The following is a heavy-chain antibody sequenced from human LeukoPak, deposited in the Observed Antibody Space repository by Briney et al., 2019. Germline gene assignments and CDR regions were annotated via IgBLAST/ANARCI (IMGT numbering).Heavy chain of an antibody. CDR2: IYYSGST. D-gene: IGHD6-13*01. J-gene: IGHJ4*02. CDR1: GGSISSYY. V-gene: IGHV4-59*01. Sequence: PSETLSLTSTVSGGSISSYYWSWIRQPPGKGLEWIGYIYYSGSTNYNPSLESRVTISVDTSKNQFSLKLSSVTAADTAVYYCARDQGSSWFDYWGQGTLVTVSS. CDR3: ARDQGSSWFDY.